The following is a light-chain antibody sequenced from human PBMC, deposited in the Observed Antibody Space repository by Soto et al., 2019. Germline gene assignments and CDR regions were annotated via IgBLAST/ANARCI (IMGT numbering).Light chain of an antibody. V-gene: IGLV1-40*01. CDR1: SSNIGAGYD. J-gene: IGLJ2*01. CDR2: GNS. CDR3: QSYDSSLSGSV. Sequence: QSVLTQPPSVSGAPGQRVTISCTGSSSNIGAGYDVHWYQQLPGTAPKLLIYGNSNRPSGVPDRFSGSKSGTSASLAITGVQAEGEAEYYCQSYDSSLSGSVFGGGTKLTVL.